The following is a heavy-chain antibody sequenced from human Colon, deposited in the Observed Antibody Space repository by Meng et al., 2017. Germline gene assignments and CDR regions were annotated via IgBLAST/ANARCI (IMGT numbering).Heavy chain of an antibody. CDR2: IYWDGDK. Sequence: QITLKETGPALVKPTQTVTLTCTFSGFSLTTSGVSGAWIRQPPGEALEWLALIYWDGDKRYSPSLKNRLAITKDTSKNQVVLTMTNMDPMDTGTYYCAHSPQGYFDYWGPGTLVTVSS. J-gene: IGHJ4*02. V-gene: IGHV2-5*02. CDR1: GFSLTTSGVS. CDR3: AHSPQGYFDY.